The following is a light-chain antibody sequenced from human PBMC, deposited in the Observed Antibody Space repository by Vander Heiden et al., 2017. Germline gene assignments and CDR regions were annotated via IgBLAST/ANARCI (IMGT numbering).Light chain of an antibody. CDR1: QNINTY. CDR3: QQSYSIPFT. Sequence: DIPMTQSPSSLSASVGDRVTITCRASQNINTYLVWYQQKPGKAPNLLIYAASTLQSDVPSRFSASGSDTDFTLTISGLHPDDFATYYCQQSYSIPFTFGQGTRLEVK. CDR2: AAS. V-gene: IGKV1-39*01. J-gene: IGKJ2*01.